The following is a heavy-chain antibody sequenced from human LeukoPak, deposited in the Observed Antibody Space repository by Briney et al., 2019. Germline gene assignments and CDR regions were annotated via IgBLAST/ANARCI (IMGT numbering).Heavy chain of an antibody. D-gene: IGHD1-26*01. Sequence: GASLQISCKGSGSSFPYYYIGWVRQMPGKGLEWMGIIFPGDSESRYSPSFQGQVTISVDKSISTAYLQWSSLKSSDTAMYYCAKGRSGSPHQDFDYWGQGTLITVSS. J-gene: IGHJ4*02. CDR2: IFPGDSES. CDR3: AKGRSGSPHQDFDY. CDR1: GSSFPYYY. V-gene: IGHV5-51*01.